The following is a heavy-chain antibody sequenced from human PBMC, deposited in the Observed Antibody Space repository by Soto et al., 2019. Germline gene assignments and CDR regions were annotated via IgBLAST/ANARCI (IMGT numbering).Heavy chain of an antibody. CDR3: ARAWVVVTAPDY. Sequence: QVQLVQSGAEEKKPGASVKVSCKASGYTFTSYAMHWVRQAPGQRLEWMGWINAGNGNTKYSQKFQGRVTITRDTSASTAYMELSSLRSEDTAVYYCARAWVVVTAPDYWGQGTLATVSS. CDR2: INAGNGNT. V-gene: IGHV1-3*05. D-gene: IGHD2-21*02. J-gene: IGHJ4*02. CDR1: GYTFTSYA.